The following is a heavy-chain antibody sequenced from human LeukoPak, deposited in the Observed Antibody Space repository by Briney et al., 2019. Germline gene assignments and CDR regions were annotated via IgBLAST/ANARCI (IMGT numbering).Heavy chain of an antibody. CDR1: GGSFSGYY. V-gene: IGHV4-34*01. Sequence: SETLSLTCAVYGGSFSGYYWSWIRQPPGEGLEWIGEINHSGSTNYNPSLKSRVTISVDTSKNQFSLKLSSVTAADTAVYYCARAPYYYEAYYFDYWGQGTLVTVSS. CDR3: ARAPYYYEAYYFDY. D-gene: IGHD3-22*01. CDR2: INHSGST. J-gene: IGHJ4*02.